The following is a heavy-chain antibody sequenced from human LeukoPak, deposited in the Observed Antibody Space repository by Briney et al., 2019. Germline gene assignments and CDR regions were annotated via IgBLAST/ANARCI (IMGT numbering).Heavy chain of an antibody. V-gene: IGHV3-23*01. Sequence: GGSLRLSCAASGFTFSSYAMSWVRQAPGKGLEWVSAISGSGGSTYYADSVKGRFTISRDNSKNTLYLQMNSLRAEDTAVYCCAKDLAAAGTRYFDYWGQGTLVTVSS. D-gene: IGHD6-13*01. CDR3: AKDLAAAGTRYFDY. CDR1: GFTFSSYA. CDR2: ISGSGGST. J-gene: IGHJ4*02.